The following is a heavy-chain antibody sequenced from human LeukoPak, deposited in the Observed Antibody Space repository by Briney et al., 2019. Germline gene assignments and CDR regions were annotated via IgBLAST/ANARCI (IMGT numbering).Heavy chain of an antibody. CDR1: GGSFSGYY. D-gene: IGHD3-10*01. Sequence: SETLSLTCAVYGGSFSGYYWSWIRQPPGKGLEWIGEINHSGSTNYNPSLKSRVTISVDTSKNQFSLKLSSVTAADTAVYYCARDGREDGSGSYYPFDYWGQGTLVTVSS. CDR2: INHSGST. V-gene: IGHV4-34*01. J-gene: IGHJ4*02. CDR3: ARDGREDGSGSYYPFDY.